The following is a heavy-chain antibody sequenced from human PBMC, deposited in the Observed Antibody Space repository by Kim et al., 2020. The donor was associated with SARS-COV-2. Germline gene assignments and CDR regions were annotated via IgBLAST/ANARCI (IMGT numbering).Heavy chain of an antibody. J-gene: IGHJ4*02. V-gene: IGHV3-7*01. CDR3: ARGGGDLDY. CDR2: SEK. D-gene: IGHD2-21*02. Sequence: SEKYYEDSVKGRLTISRDNAKNSLYLQMNSLRAEDTAVYYCARGGGDLDYWGQGTLVTVSS.